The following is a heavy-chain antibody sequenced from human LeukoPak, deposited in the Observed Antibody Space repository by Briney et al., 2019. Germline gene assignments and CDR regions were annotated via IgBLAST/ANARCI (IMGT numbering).Heavy chain of an antibody. CDR3: ARGYYCSSTSCYRGGFDY. CDR1: GGSFSGYY. CDR2: INHSGST. Sequence: SETLSLTCAVYGGSFSGYYWSWIRQPPGKGLEWIGEINHSGSTNYNPSLKSRVTISVDTSKNQFSLKLSSVTAADTAVYYCARGYYCSSTSCYRGGFDYWGQGTLVTVSS. V-gene: IGHV4-34*01. J-gene: IGHJ4*02. D-gene: IGHD2-2*02.